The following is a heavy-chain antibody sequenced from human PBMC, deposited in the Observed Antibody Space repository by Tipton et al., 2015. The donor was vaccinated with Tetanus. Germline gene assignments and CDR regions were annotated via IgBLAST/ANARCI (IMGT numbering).Heavy chain of an antibody. CDR3: ARDGGYYYGDYASFDY. J-gene: IGHJ4*02. Sequence: SGFTFSSYGMHWVRQAPGKGLEWVAVIWYDGSNKYYADSVKGRFTISRDNSKNTLYLQMNSLRAEDTAVYYCARDGGYYYGDYASFDYWGQGTLVTVSS. CDR2: IWYDGSNK. CDR1: GFTFSSYG. D-gene: IGHD4-17*01. V-gene: IGHV3-33*01.